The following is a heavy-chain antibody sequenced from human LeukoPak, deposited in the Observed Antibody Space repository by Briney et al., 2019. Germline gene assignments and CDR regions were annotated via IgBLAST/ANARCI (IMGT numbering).Heavy chain of an antibody. Sequence: PSETLSLTCTVSGGSVSSGTYYWSWIRQPPGKGLEWIGEINHSGSTNYNPSLKSRVTISVDTSKNQFSLKLSSVTAADTAVYYCARGPRLITIFGVVSRVIEAFFDYWGQGTLVTVSS. J-gene: IGHJ4*02. CDR2: INHSGST. V-gene: IGHV4-39*07. CDR1: GGSVSSGTYY. D-gene: IGHD3-3*01. CDR3: ARGPRLITIFGVVSRVIEAFFDY.